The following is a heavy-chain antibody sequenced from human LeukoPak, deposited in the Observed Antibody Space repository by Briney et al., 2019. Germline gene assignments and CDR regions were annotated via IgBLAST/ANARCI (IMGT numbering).Heavy chain of an antibody. J-gene: IGHJ4*02. CDR2: INSDGNNT. Sequence: GGSLRLSCAASKFNFNNYWMHWVRQAPGKGLVWVSRINSDGNNTSYAASVKGRSTISRDNAKNTLYLQMNSLRAEDTAVYYCARDDYGGNSVLGGYWGQGTLVTVSS. V-gene: IGHV3-74*01. CDR1: KFNFNNYW. CDR3: ARDDYGGNSVLGGY. D-gene: IGHD4-23*01.